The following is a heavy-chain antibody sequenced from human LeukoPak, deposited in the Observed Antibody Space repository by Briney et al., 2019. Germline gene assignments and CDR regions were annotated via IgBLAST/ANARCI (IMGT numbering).Heavy chain of an antibody. CDR2: ISYDGSNK. CDR1: GFTFSSYG. CDR3: ARPTVTNHYYYGMDV. Sequence: PGGSLRLSCAASGFTFSSYGMHWVRQAPGKGLEWVAVISYDGSNKYYADSVKGRFTISRDNSKNTLYLQMNSLRAEDTAVYYCARPTVTNHYYYGMDVWGQGTTVTVSS. J-gene: IGHJ6*02. D-gene: IGHD4-17*01. V-gene: IGHV3-30*03.